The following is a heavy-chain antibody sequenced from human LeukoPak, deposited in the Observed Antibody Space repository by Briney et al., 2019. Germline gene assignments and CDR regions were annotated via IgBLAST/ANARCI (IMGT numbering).Heavy chain of an antibody. J-gene: IGHJ4*02. D-gene: IGHD6-13*01. V-gene: IGHV1-18*01. Sequence: ASVKISCKASGYTFTSYGISWVRQAPGQGLEWMGWISAYNGNANYAQKLQGRVTMTTDTSTSTAYMELRSLRSDDTAVYYCTKVGSSWHFDYWGQGALVTVSS. CDR2: ISAYNGNA. CDR3: TKVGSSWHFDY. CDR1: GYTFTSYG.